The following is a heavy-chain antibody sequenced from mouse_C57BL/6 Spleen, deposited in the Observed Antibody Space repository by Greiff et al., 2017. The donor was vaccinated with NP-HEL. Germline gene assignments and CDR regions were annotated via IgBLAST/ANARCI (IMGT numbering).Heavy chain of an antibody. Sequence: EVQLVESGEGLVKPGGSLKLSCAASGFTFSSYAMSWVRQTPEKRLEWVAYISSGGDYIYYADTVKGRFTISRDNARNTLYLQMSSLKSEDTAMYYCTREGGSSYWFAYWGQGTLVTVSA. CDR3: TREGGSSYWFAY. J-gene: IGHJ3*01. V-gene: IGHV5-9-1*02. CDR1: GFTFSSYA. D-gene: IGHD1-1*01. CDR2: ISSGGDYI.